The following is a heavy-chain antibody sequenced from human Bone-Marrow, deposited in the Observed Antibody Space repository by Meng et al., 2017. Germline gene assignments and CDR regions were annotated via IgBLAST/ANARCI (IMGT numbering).Heavy chain of an antibody. D-gene: IGHD3-22*01. V-gene: IGHV3-23*01. Sequence: GESLKISCAASGLTFSNYAMNWVRQAPGRGLEWVSTLSWNGDSAYYADSVKGRFTISRDNSKNTLYLQMHSLGAEDTAVYYCAREDSSGYYPATGRGMDVWGQGTTVTVSS. CDR3: AREDSSGYYPATGRGMDV. CDR2: LSWNGDSA. J-gene: IGHJ6*02. CDR1: GLTFSNYA.